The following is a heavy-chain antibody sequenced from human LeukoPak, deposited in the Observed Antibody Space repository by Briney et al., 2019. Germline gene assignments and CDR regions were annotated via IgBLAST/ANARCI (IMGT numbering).Heavy chain of an antibody. CDR1: GGSISDSDY. CDR3: ARISLTGYAPISGYFDY. CDR2: IYISGST. D-gene: IGHD3-9*01. Sequence: PSETLSLTCTVSGGSISDSDYWSWIRQPAGKGLEWIGRIYISGSTNYNPSLKSRVSISIDTSKNQFSLNLTSVTAADTAVYYCARISLTGYAPISGYFDYWGQGTLVTVSS. V-gene: IGHV4-61*02. J-gene: IGHJ4*02.